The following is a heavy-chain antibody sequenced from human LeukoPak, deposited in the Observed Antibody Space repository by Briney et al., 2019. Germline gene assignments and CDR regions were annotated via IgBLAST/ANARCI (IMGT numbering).Heavy chain of an antibody. J-gene: IGHJ4*02. D-gene: IGHD2-2*01. Sequence: GGSLRLSCTASGFTFSIYSMHWVRQAPDKGLEWVAVTSYGGSNKYYADSVKGRFTISRDNSKNTLYLQMNSLRAEDTAVYYCAKEGPAAMYYFDNWGQGTLVTVSS. CDR3: AKEGPAAMYYFDN. CDR2: TSYGGSNK. CDR1: GFTFSIYS. V-gene: IGHV3-30*04.